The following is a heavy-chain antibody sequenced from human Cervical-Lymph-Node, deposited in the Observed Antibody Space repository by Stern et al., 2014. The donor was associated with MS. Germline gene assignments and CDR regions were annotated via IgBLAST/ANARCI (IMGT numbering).Heavy chain of an antibody. V-gene: IGHV1-2*02. CDR3: ARPLNDDYSWFDP. J-gene: IGHJ5*02. CDR2: INPNSGGT. D-gene: IGHD4-17*01. Sequence: MQLVESGAEVKKPGASVKVSCKASGYTFTGYYMHWVRQAPGQGLEGMGWINPNSGGTNYAQKFQGRVTMTRDTSISTAYMELSRLRSDDTAVYYCARPLNDDYSWFDPWGQGTLVTVSS. CDR1: GYTFTGYY.